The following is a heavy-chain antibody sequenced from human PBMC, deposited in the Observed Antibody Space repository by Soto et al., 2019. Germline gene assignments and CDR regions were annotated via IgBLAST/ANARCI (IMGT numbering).Heavy chain of an antibody. V-gene: IGHV3-23*01. CDR2: ISDTGGGA. CDR3: VREGSGWYCLGSFDF. D-gene: IGHD6-19*01. Sequence: EVQLLESGGGLVRPGESLRLSCTASGFSFNNYAMHWVRQAPGKGLEWVSLISDTGGGAYNADSVQGRFTISRDNSKNTLYLQMNSLRAEDTAIYYCVREGSGWYCLGSFDFWGRGTMVTVSS. CDR1: GFSFNNYA. J-gene: IGHJ3*01.